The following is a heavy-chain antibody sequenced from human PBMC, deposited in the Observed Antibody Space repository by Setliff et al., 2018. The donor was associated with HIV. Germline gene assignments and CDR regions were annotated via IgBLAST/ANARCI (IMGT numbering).Heavy chain of an antibody. CDR3: ARRGVVSPDFDY. J-gene: IGHJ4*02. CDR1: GGSFSGYY. V-gene: IGHV4-34*01. Sequence: PSETLSLTCAVYGGSFSGYYWSWIRQPPGKGLEWIGEINHSGSTNYNPSLKSRVTISVDTSKNQFSLKLSSVTAADTAVYYCARRGVVSPDFDYWGQGTLVTVSS. D-gene: IGHD2-15*01. CDR2: INHSGST.